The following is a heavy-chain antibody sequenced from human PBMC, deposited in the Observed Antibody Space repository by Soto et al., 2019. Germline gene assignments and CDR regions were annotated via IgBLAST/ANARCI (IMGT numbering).Heavy chain of an antibody. D-gene: IGHD6-6*01. Sequence: QLQLQESGPGLVKPSETLSLTCTVSGGSISSSSYYWGWIRQPPGKGLEWIGSIYYSGSTYYNPSLKSRVTISVDTSKNQFSLKLSSVTAADTAVYYCARHEIRSSHWYFDLWGRGTLVTVSS. V-gene: IGHV4-39*01. CDR2: IYYSGST. CDR3: ARHEIRSSHWYFDL. J-gene: IGHJ2*01. CDR1: GGSISSSSYY.